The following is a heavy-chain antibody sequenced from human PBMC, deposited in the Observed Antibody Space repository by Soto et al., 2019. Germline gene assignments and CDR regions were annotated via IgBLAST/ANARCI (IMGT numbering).Heavy chain of an antibody. CDR3: VRGYDILTGYYDDY. J-gene: IGHJ4*02. D-gene: IGHD3-9*01. V-gene: IGHV3-48*01. Sequence: GGSLRLSCAASGFTFSSYIMNWVRQASGKGLEWVSYISSSSSTIYYADSVKGRFTISRDNAKNSLYLQMNSLRAEDTAVYYCVRGYDILTGYYDDYWGQGTLVTVSS. CDR2: ISSSSSTI. CDR1: GFTFSSYI.